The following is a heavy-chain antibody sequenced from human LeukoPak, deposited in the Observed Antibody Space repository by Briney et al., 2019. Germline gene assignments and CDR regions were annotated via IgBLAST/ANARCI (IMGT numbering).Heavy chain of an antibody. D-gene: IGHD6-13*01. Sequence: SETLSLTCNVSGCSISSYYWSWIRQPAGKGLEWIGRIYTSGSTNYNPSLKSRVTMSVDTSKNQCALKLSSVTAADTAVYYCARERRSSWYGNMYYYFDYWGQGTLVTVSS. CDR3: ARERRSSWYGNMYYYFDY. V-gene: IGHV4-4*07. J-gene: IGHJ4*02. CDR1: GCSISSYY. CDR2: IYTSGST.